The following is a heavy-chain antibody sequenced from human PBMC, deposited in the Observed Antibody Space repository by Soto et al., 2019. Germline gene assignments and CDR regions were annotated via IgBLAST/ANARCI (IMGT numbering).Heavy chain of an antibody. CDR1: GFTFSRSG. CDR2: ISYDGSNK. V-gene: IGHV3-30*18. Sequence: GGSLRLSCEASGFTFSRSGMHWVRQAPGKGLEWVAVISYDGSNKYYTDSVKGRFTISRDNSKNTLYLQMNSLRAEDTAVYYCAKDLHRPGMNDYYGMDVWGQGTTVTVSS. D-gene: IGHD6-13*01. J-gene: IGHJ6*02. CDR3: AKDLHRPGMNDYYGMDV.